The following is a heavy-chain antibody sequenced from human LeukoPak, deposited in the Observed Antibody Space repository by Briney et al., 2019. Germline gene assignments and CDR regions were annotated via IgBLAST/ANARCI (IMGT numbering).Heavy chain of an antibody. CDR2: ITISSTYT. J-gene: IGHJ4*02. Sequence: PGGSLRLSCLASGFNLTYFNMNWVRQAPGKGLEWVASITISSTYTYYGDSLRGRSTISRDDAKHSVFLQINSLRVDDTAVYYCARDEPSDYWGQGTLVTVSS. CDR1: GFNLTYFN. CDR3: ARDEPSDY. V-gene: IGHV3-21*01.